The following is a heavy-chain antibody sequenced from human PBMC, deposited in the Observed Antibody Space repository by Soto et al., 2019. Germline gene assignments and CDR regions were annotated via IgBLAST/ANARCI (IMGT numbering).Heavy chain of an antibody. CDR1: GGTFSSYV. J-gene: IGHJ5*02. D-gene: IGHD1-26*01. V-gene: IGHV1-69*06. CDR2: IIPIFGTA. Sequence: QVQLVQSGAEVKKPGSSVKVSCKASGGTFSSYVVRWVRQAPGQGLEWVGGIIPIFGTANYAQKFQGRVTITADKSTSTVYMGLSSLRSDDTAVYYCAGGEHNWFDPWGQGTLVTVSS. CDR3: AGGEHNWFDP.